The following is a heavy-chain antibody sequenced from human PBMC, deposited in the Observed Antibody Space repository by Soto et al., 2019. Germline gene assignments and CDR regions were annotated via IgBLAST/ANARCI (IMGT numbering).Heavy chain of an antibody. D-gene: IGHD3-3*01. CDR3: ARGAPPDFWSGYSDWFDP. CDR2: INPNSGGT. V-gene: IGHV1-2*02. Sequence: ASVKVSCKASGYTFTGYYMHWVRQAPGQGLEWMGWINPNSGGTNYAQKFQGRVTMTRDTSISTAYMELSRLRSDDTAVYYCARGAPPDFWSGYSDWFDPWGQGTPVPVYS. J-gene: IGHJ5*02. CDR1: GYTFTGYY.